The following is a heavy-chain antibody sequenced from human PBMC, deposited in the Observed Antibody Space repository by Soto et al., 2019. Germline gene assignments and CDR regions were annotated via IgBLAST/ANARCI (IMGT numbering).Heavy chain of an antibody. J-gene: IGHJ6*02. CDR2: VYSSGAT. Sequence: QVQLQESGPGLVKPSETLSLTCTVSGDSVSNYSWSWIRQPAGRGLEWIGRVYSSGATNYNPSLNGRVTMSVDTSRNQLSLRLSSVTAADTAIYYCTKGPNWNYYYNGVDVWGQGTAVTVSS. D-gene: IGHD1-20*01. V-gene: IGHV4-4*07. CDR1: GDSVSNYS. CDR3: TKGPNWNYYYNGVDV.